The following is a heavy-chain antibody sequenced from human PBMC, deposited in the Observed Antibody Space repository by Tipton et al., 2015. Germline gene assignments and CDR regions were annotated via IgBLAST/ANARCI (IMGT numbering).Heavy chain of an antibody. D-gene: IGHD3-10*01. CDR1: GTSLSGFY. J-gene: IGHJ5*02. CDR2: IRYSGGT. V-gene: IGHV4-59*01. Sequence: TLSLTCTVSGTSLSGFYWTWIRQPPGKGLEWIGYIRYSGGTNYKPSLRGRVSISLDMSKNQFSLKLRSVTAADTGAYYCARGRRRTGFGEEFDPWGQGTLVTVSS. CDR3: ARGRRRTGFGEEFDP.